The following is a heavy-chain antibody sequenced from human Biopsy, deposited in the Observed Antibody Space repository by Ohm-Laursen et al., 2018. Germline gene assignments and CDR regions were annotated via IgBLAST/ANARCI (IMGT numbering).Heavy chain of an antibody. V-gene: IGHV4-4*07. CDR1: GGYISHYY. CDR2: IYITGET. J-gene: IGHJ5*02. CDR3: ARAPPLIRGVVESWFDP. D-gene: IGHD3-10*01. Sequence: SHSLSLTCTVSGGYISHYYWTWIRQPAGQGLEWIGRIYITGETDYNPSLKSRVTMSVDSSKKQFSLKLKSMNAADTAIYYCARAPPLIRGVVESWFDPWGQGILVTVSS.